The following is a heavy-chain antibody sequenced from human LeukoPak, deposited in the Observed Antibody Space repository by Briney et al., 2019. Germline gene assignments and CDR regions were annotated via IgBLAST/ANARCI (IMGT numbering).Heavy chain of an antibody. Sequence: GGSLRLSCAASGFTFSSYSMNWVRQAPGKGLEWVSSISSSSSYIYYADSVKGRFTISRDNAKNSLYLQMNSLRAEDTAVYYCARLGHSGSYDDAFDIWGQGTMVTVSS. CDR2: ISSSSSYI. J-gene: IGHJ3*02. D-gene: IGHD1-26*01. CDR1: GFTFSSYS. V-gene: IGHV3-21*01. CDR3: ARLGHSGSYDDAFDI.